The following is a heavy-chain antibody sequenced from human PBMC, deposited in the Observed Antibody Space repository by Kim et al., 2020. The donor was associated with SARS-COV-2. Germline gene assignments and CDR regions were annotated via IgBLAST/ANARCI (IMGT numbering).Heavy chain of an antibody. J-gene: IGHJ6*02. CDR3: ASGWSVYGMDV. V-gene: IGHV4-59*01. D-gene: IGHD3-3*01. Sequence: SETLSLTCTVSGCSISSYYWSWIRQPPGKGLEWIGNIHYSGSTNYNPSLKSRVIISLDTSKNQFSLKSSSVTAADTAVYYFASGWSVYGMDVWGQGTTVT. CDR1: GCSISSYY. CDR2: IHYSGST.